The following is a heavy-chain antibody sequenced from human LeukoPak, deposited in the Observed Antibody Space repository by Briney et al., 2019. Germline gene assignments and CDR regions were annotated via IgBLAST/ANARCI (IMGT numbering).Heavy chain of an antibody. D-gene: IGHD1-26*01. CDR1: GSTFSSCA. V-gene: IGHV3-23*01. Sequence: GESLRLSCAASGSTFSSCAMTWVRQAPGKGLEWVSVISGGGGTTYYADSVKGRFTIPRDNSENTLYLQMNSLRAEDTAVYYCAKGYSGSYLDYWGQGTLVTVSS. J-gene: IGHJ4*02. CDR2: ISGGGGTT. CDR3: AKGYSGSYLDY.